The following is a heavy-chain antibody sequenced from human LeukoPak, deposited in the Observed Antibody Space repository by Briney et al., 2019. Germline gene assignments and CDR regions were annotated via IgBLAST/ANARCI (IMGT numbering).Heavy chain of an antibody. J-gene: IGHJ4*02. D-gene: IGHD2-2*01. CDR2: INAGNGKT. CDR3: ARGVWSSHNKEYFLDY. CDR1: GYTFSIYA. V-gene: IGHV1-3*01. Sequence: ASVKVSCKTSGYTFSIYAMNWVRQAPGQRPEWMGWINAGNGKTKYSQRFQGRVTINRDTSASTAYMELSSLRSEDTAIYYCARGVWSSHNKEYFLDYWGQGTLVTVSS.